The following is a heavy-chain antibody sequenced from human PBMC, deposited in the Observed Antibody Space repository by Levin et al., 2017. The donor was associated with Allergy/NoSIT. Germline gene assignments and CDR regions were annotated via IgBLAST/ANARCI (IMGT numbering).Heavy chain of an antibody. CDR3: ARDPPYDSSGSPVVNSVWFDF. Sequence: ASVKVSCKASGYTFTGYYMHWVRQAPGQGLEWMGWINPNSGGTNYAQKFQGRVTMTRDTSISTAYMELGRLTSDDSAVYYCARDPPYDSSGSPVVNSVWFDFCGQGTLVTVSS. CDR1: GYTFTGYY. D-gene: IGHD3-22*01. CDR2: INPNSGGT. J-gene: IGHJ4*02. V-gene: IGHV1-2*02.